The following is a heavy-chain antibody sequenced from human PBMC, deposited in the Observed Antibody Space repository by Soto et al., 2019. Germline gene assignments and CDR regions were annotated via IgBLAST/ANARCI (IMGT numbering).Heavy chain of an antibody. CDR2: ISSYGSDT. CDR3: ASNDAYAEGYYWYGIDV. CDR1: GFTFSRYW. D-gene: IGHD3-16*01. V-gene: IGHV3-74*01. Sequence: EVQLVESGGGLVLPGGSLRLSCAASGFTFSRYWMHWVRQAPGKGLVWVSRISSYGSDTHYADSVKGRFTISRDNAKNTRYLQKNRLRADDTAGYYCASNDAYAEGYYWYGIDVWGQGTTVTVSS. J-gene: IGHJ6*02.